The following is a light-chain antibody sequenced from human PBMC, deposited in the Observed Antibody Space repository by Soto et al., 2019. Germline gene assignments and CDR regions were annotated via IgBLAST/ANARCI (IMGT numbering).Light chain of an antibody. J-gene: IGKJ1*01. CDR3: QQYYSTPWT. V-gene: IGKV4-1*01. Sequence: DIVMTQSPDSLAVSLGERATINCKSSQSVLYSSDNKNYLAWYQQKPGQPPKLLIYWASTRKSGVPDRXSGSGSGTDFTLTISDLQAEDVAVYYCQQYYSTPWTFGQGTKVEIK. CDR2: WAS. CDR1: QSVLYSSDNKNY.